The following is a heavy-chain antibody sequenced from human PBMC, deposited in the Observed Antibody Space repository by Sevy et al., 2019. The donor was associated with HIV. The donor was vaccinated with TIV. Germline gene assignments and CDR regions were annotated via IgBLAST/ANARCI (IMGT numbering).Heavy chain of an antibody. CDR1: GGSISNKNYY. CDR2: VYYSGST. CDR3: ARSPPLRSTWLYYFDS. Sequence: SESLSLTCTVSGGSISNKNYYWCWIRQPPGKELEWIGSVYYSGSTYYNPSLNSRITISVDTSKNQFSLKLTSVTAADTAVYYCARSPPLRSTWLYYFDSWGQGTLVTVSS. D-gene: IGHD6-13*01. V-gene: IGHV4-39*01. J-gene: IGHJ4*02.